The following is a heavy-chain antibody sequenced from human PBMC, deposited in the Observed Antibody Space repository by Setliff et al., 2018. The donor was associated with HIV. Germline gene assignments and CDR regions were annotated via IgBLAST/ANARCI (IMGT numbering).Heavy chain of an antibody. J-gene: IGHJ4*02. Sequence: NPSETLSLTCTVSGGSISSYYWSWIRQPPGKGLEWLGHIYSSGSTNYNPSLKSRVTISVDTSKNQFSLKLYSVTAADTAVYYCARHSPSDYWGQGTLVTVSS. CDR3: ARHSPSDY. V-gene: IGHV4-59*08. CDR1: GGSISSYY. CDR2: IYSSGST.